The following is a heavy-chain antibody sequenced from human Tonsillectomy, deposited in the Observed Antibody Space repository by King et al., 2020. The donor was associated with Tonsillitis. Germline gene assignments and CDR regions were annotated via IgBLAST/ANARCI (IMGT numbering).Heavy chain of an antibody. Sequence: VQLVESGGGLVKPGGSLRLSCAASGFTFSSYSMNWVRQAPGKGLEWVSSISSSSSYIYYADSVKGRFTISRDNAKNSLYLQMNSLRAEDTAVYYCASEIAVAGPEDAFDIWGQGTMVTVSS. CDR2: ISSSSSYI. D-gene: IGHD6-19*01. J-gene: IGHJ3*02. CDR1: GFTFSSYS. V-gene: IGHV3-21*01. CDR3: ASEIAVAGPEDAFDI.